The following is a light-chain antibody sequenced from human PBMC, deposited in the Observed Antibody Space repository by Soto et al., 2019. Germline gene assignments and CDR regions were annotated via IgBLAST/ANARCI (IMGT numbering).Light chain of an antibody. CDR3: QQRSNWLT. J-gene: IGKJ4*01. CDR2: DAS. Sequence: EIVLTQSPATLSLSPGERATLSCRASQSVSSYLAWYQQKPGQAPRLLLYDASNRATGIPARFSGSGSGTDFTLTISSLKPEDFAVYYCQQRSNWLTFGGGTKVEVE. CDR1: QSVSSY. V-gene: IGKV3-11*01.